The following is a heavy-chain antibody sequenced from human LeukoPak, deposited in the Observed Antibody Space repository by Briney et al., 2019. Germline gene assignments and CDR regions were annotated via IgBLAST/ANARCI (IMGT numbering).Heavy chain of an antibody. CDR3: AREEGRDGYNYFDY. J-gene: IGHJ4*02. Sequence: GGSLRLSCAASGFSVSSKYMSWVRQAPGKGLERVSAVYTGGNTNYADSVKGRFTISRDNSKNTVYLQMNSLRAEDTAVYYCAREEGRDGYNYFDYWGQGTLVTVSS. V-gene: IGHV3-53*01. CDR1: GFSVSSKY. D-gene: IGHD5-24*01. CDR2: VYTGGNT.